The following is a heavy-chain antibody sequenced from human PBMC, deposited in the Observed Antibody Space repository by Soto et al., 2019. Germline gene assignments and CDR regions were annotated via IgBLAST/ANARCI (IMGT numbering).Heavy chain of an antibody. Sequence: QVQLVQYGAEVKKPESSVKVSCKAPGGTFSTYAISWVRQAPGQGLEWMGGIIPMFGTANYAQRFQDRVTITADESTNTVYMELSSLRSEDTAVYFCASGIQLWLRRIHNGYSGWGQGTLVTVSS. CDR1: GGTFSTYA. J-gene: IGHJ4*02. V-gene: IGHV1-69*12. CDR2: IIPMFGTA. D-gene: IGHD5-18*01. CDR3: ASGIQLWLRRIHNGYSG.